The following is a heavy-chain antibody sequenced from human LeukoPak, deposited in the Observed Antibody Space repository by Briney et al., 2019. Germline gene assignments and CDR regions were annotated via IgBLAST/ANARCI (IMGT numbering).Heavy chain of an antibody. V-gene: IGHV3-53*01. J-gene: IGHJ4*02. Sequence: GGSLRLSCAASGFTVSSNYMSWVRQAPGKGLEWVSVIYSGESTYYADSVKGRFTISRDNSKSTLCLQMNSLRAEDTAVYYCAKDFPLPYYYDSSGAFDYWGQGTLVTVSS. CDR1: GFTVSSNY. D-gene: IGHD3-22*01. CDR3: AKDFPLPYYYDSSGAFDY. CDR2: IYSGEST.